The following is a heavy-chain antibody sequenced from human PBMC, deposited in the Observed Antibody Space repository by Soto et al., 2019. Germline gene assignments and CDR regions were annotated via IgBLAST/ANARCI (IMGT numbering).Heavy chain of an antibody. D-gene: IGHD2-2*01. CDR2: IIPISETT. CDR3: ARSQGSSTSLEIYYYYYYGMDV. CDR1: VGTFSSYA. Sequence: QVQLVPSGAEVKKPGSSVKVSCKASVGTFSSYAISWVRQAPGQGLEWMGGIIPISETTNYAQKFQGRVTIPADESKTTAYMELSSLRSEDTAVYYCARSQGSSTSLEIYYYYYYGMDVWGQGTTVTVSS. J-gene: IGHJ6*02. V-gene: IGHV1-69*01.